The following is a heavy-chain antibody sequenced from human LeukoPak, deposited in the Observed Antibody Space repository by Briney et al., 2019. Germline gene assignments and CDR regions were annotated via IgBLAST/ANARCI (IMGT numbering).Heavy chain of an antibody. V-gene: IGHV1-8*01. Sequence: ASVEVSCKASGYTLTSYDINWVRQAPGQGLEWMGWMNPNSGNTGYAQKFQGRVTMTRNTSISTAYMELSSLRSEDTAVYYCARVSRHLGYSSSGWFDPWGQGTLVTVSS. CDR1: GYTLTSYD. D-gene: IGHD6-13*01. CDR3: ARVSRHLGYSSSGWFDP. CDR2: MNPNSGNT. J-gene: IGHJ5*02.